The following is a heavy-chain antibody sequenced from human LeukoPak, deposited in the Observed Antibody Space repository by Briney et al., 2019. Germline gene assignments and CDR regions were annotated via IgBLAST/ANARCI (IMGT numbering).Heavy chain of an antibody. J-gene: IGHJ6*02. CDR2: IYSGGST. CDR1: GFTVSSNY. D-gene: IGHD3-10*01. Sequence: GGSLRLSCAASGFTVSSNYMSWVRQAPGKGLEWVSVIYSGGSTYYADSVKGRFTISRDNSKNTLYLQMNSLRAEDTAVYYCARAALHMVRGVDYYYYYGMDVWGQGTTVTVSS. CDR3: ARAALHMVRGVDYYYYYGMDV. V-gene: IGHV3-66*01.